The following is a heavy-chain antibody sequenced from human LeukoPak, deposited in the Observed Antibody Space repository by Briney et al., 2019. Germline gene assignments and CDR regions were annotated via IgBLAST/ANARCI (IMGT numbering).Heavy chain of an antibody. CDR1: GFTFCNYD. CDR3: ARGRITVTGAIHYYMDV. V-gene: IGHV3-7*03. Sequence: PGGSLRLSCAASGFTFCNYDMHWVRQAPGKGLEWVANIKQDGSEEYYVDSVKGRFTISRDNAKKSLFLQMNSLRVDHTAVYFCARGRITVTGAIHYYMDVWGNGTTVIVSS. D-gene: IGHD1-1*01. J-gene: IGHJ6*03. CDR2: IKQDGSEE.